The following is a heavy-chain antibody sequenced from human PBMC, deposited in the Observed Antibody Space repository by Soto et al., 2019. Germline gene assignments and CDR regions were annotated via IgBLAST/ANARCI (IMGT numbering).Heavy chain of an antibody. CDR3: ARVNGYYYYYMDV. Sequence: GSLRLSCAASGFTFSSYWMHWVRQAPGKGLVWVSRINSDGSSTSYADSVKGRFTISRDNAKNTLYLQMNSLRAEDTAVYYCARVNGYYYYYMDVWGKGTTVTVSS. V-gene: IGHV3-74*01. CDR1: GFTFSSYW. J-gene: IGHJ6*03. CDR2: INSDGSST.